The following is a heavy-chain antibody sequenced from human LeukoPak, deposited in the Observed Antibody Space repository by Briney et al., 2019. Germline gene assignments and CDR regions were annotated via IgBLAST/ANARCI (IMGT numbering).Heavy chain of an antibody. CDR3: ASTSLLYCYGMDV. D-gene: IGHD2-2*01. CDR1: GGSISSGGYS. V-gene: IGHV4-30-2*01. J-gene: IGHJ6*02. CDR2: IYHSGST. Sequence: ASQTLSLTCAVSGGSISSGGYSWSWIRQPPGKGLEWIGYIYHSGSTYYNPSLKSRVTISVDRSKNQFSLKLSSVTAADTAVYYCASTSLLYCYGMDVWGQGTTVTVSS.